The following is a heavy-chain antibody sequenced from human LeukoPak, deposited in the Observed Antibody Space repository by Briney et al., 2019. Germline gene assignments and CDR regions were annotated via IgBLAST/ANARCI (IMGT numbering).Heavy chain of an antibody. CDR1: GGSFSGYY. Sequence: SETLSLTCAVYGGSFSGYYWSWIRQPPGKGLEWIGEINHSGSTNYNPSLKSRVTISVGTSKNQFSLKLSSVTAADTAVYYCARGLYYYGSGSYDYWGQGTLVTVSS. D-gene: IGHD3-10*01. CDR3: ARGLYYYGSGSYDY. J-gene: IGHJ4*02. CDR2: INHSGST. V-gene: IGHV4-34*01.